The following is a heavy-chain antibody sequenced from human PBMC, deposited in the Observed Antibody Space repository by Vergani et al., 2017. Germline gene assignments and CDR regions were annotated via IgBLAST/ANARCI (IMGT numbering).Heavy chain of an antibody. D-gene: IGHD6-13*01. CDR2: INAGNGNT. CDR1: GYTFTSYA. CDR3: ARGLEQLGGYYYYYYMDV. Sequence: QVQLVQSGAEVKKPGASVKVSCKASGYTFTSYAMHWVRQAPGQRLEWMGWINAGNGNTKYSQKFQGRVTITRDTSASTAYMELRSLRSEDTAVYYCARGLEQLGGYYYYYYMDVWGKGTTVTVSS. J-gene: IGHJ6*03. V-gene: IGHV1-3*01.